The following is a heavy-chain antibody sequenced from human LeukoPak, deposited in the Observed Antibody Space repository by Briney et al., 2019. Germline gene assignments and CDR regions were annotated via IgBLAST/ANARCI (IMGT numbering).Heavy chain of an antibody. Sequence: GGSLRLSCAASGFTFSNYNMNWVRQAPGKGLECVSYISSSSSYIYYADSVKGRFTISRDNAKNSLFLQMNSLRAEDTAVYYCAREDGGTPDYWGQGTLVTVSS. J-gene: IGHJ4*02. CDR2: ISSSSSYI. D-gene: IGHD4-23*01. CDR1: GFTFSNYN. V-gene: IGHV3-21*01. CDR3: AREDGGTPDY.